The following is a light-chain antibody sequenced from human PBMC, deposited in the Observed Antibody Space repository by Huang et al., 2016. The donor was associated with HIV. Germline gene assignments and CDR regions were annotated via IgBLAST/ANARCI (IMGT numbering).Light chain of an antibody. V-gene: IGKV3-11*01. CDR3: QQRSNWRGIT. J-gene: IGKJ3*01. CDR1: QSVSTY. CDR2: DAS. Sequence: EIVLTQSPATLSLSPGERATLSCRASQSVSTYLAWYQQKPGQAPRLLIYDASNRATGIPARFSCSGSGTDFTLTISSLEPEDFAVYYCQQRSNWRGITFGPGTKVDIK.